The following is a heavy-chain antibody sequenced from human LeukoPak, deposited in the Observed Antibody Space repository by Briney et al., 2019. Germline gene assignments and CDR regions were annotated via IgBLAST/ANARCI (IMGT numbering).Heavy chain of an antibody. D-gene: IGHD3-22*01. J-gene: IGHJ4*02. CDR2: ISSSRSYI. V-gene: IGHV3-21*01. Sequence: GGSLRLSCAASGFTFSSYSMNWVRQAPGKGLEWVSSISSSRSYIYYADSVKGRFTISRDNAKNSLYLQMNSLRAEDTAVYYCARDPAGDYYDSSGYYYWGQETLVTVSS. CDR3: ARDPAGDYYDSSGYYY. CDR1: GFTFSSYS.